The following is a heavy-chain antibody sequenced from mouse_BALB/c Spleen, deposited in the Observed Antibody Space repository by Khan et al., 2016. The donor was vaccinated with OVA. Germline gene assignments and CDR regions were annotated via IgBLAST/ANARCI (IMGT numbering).Heavy chain of an antibody. J-gene: IGHJ3*01. CDR1: GYAFSNYW. V-gene: IGHV1-80*01. D-gene: IGHD1-2*01. Sequence: QVQLMQSGAELVRPGSSMRISCKASGYAFSNYWMNWVRQGPGQGLEWIGQIYPGDGNTKYNGNFKDKATLNVDKSSSTAYMQLSSLTSEDSAVDFCARSGYGFFAYWGQGTLVTVSA. CDR2: IYPGDGNT. CDR3: ARSGYGFFAY.